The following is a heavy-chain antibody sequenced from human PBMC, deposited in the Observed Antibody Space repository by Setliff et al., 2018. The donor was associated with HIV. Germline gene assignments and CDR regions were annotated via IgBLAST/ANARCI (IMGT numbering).Heavy chain of an antibody. Sequence: GSLRLSCAGSGFTFSSYAMSWVRQAPGKGLQWVSAISGSTGATFYTDSVKGRFTISRDNSKNTLYLHMNSLKTEDTAVYYCAVWIREVISWGRGTLVTVSS. CDR1: GFTFSSYA. CDR2: ISGSTGAT. D-gene: IGHD3-10*01. V-gene: IGHV3-23*01. J-gene: IGHJ5*02. CDR3: AVWIREVIS.